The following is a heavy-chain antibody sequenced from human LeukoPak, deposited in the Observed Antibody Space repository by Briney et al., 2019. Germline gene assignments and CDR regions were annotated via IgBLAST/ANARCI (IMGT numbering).Heavy chain of an antibody. V-gene: IGHV1-69*13. D-gene: IGHD3-3*01. J-gene: IGHJ6*03. CDR2: IIPIFGTA. CDR1: GGTFSSYA. Sequence: SVKVSCKASGGTFSSYAISWVRQAPGQGLEWMGGIIPIFGTANYAQKFQGRVTITADESTSTAYMELSSLRSEDTAVYYCASNSGDDFWSGYSDYYYYMDVWGKGTTVTVSS. CDR3: ASNSGDDFWSGYSDYYYYMDV.